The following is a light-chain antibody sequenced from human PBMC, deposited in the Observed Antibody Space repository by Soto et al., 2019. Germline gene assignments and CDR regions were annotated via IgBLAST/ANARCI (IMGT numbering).Light chain of an antibody. CDR3: QQYGSSSWT. J-gene: IGKJ1*01. V-gene: IGKV3-20*01. Sequence: EIVLTQSPGTLSLSPGERATLSCRASQSVSSSYLAWYQQKPGQAPRLLIYGTSSRPTAIPARFSGSGSGTDFTLTISRLEPEDFAVYYCQQYGSSSWTFGQGTKVEIK. CDR1: QSVSSSY. CDR2: GTS.